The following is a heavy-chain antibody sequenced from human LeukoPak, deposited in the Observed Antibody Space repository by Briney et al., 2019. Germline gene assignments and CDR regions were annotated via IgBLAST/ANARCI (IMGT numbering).Heavy chain of an antibody. V-gene: IGHV4-61*05. D-gene: IGHD3-10*01. CDR3: ASSDNYYLDY. J-gene: IGHJ4*02. CDR2: IHHSGNT. Sequence: SETLSLTCTVSGGSISSSSYYWSWIRQPPGKGLEWIGEIHHSGNTNYNPSLKSRVILLIDKSKNQVSLKLSFVTAADTAVYYCASSDNYYLDYWGQGTLVTVSS. CDR1: GGSISSSSYY.